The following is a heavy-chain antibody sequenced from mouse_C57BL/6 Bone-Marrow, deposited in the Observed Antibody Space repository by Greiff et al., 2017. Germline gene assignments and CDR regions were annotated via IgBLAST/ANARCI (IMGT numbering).Heavy chain of an antibody. CDR2: IDPEDGDT. V-gene: IGHV14-1*01. Sequence: EVQLQQSGAELVRPGASVKLSCTASGFNIPDYYMHWVKQRPEQGLEWIGRIDPEDGDTEYAPKFKGKATLTADTSSNTAYMQLSSLTTEVTAVYSCTTVVTTVVAWSCFAYWGQGTTLTVSS. CDR3: TTVVTTVVAWSCFAY. J-gene: IGHJ2*01. D-gene: IGHD1-1*01. CDR1: GFNIPDYY.